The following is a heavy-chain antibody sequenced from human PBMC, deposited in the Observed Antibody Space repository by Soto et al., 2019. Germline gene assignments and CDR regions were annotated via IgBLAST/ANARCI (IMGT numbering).Heavy chain of an antibody. J-gene: IGHJ6*02. CDR1: GGSISTRSSY. CDR3: ARMGAVAGSYYYYGMDV. V-gene: IGHV4-39*01. Sequence: SETLSLTCTVSGGSISTRSSYWGWIRQPPGKGLEWIGSIYYIGSTYYNPSLKSRVTISVDTSKNQFSLKLSSVTAADTAVYYCARMGAVAGSYYYYGMDVWGQGTTVTVSS. D-gene: IGHD6-19*01. CDR2: IYYIGST.